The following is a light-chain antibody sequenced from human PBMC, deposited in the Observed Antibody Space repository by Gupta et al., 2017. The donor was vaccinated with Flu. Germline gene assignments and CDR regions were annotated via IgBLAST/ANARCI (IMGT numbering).Light chain of an antibody. CDR3: TSYTSSNTWV. J-gene: IGLJ3*02. CDR1: SSAVGGYNS. V-gene: IGLV2-14*01. CDR2: EVT. Sequence: QSALTQPASVSGSPGQSITISCPGTSSAVGGYNSFSWCQQYPGEAPKLIIYEVTNRPSGVSNRFSGSKSGNTASLTISGLQAEDEADYYCTSYTSSNTWVFGGGTKLTVL.